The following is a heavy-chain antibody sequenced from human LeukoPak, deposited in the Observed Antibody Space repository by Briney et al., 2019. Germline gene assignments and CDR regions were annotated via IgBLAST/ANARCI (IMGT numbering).Heavy chain of an antibody. J-gene: IGHJ3*02. CDR3: AKGGYSYGNGAFDI. CDR1: GFTFDDYA. Sequence: GRSLRLSCAASGFTFDDYAMHWVRQAPGKGLEWVLGISWNSGSIGYADSVKGRFTISRDNAKNSLYLQMNSLRAEDTALYYCAKGGYSYGNGAFDIWGQGTMVTVSS. D-gene: IGHD5-18*01. CDR2: ISWNSGSI. V-gene: IGHV3-9*01.